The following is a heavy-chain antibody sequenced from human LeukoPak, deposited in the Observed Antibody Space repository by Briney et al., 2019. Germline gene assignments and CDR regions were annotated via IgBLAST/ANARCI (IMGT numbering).Heavy chain of an antibody. D-gene: IGHD1-26*01. CDR3: ARDQWELPEDY. Sequence: EASVTVSCKASGYTFTSYGISWVRQAPGQGLEWMGRISAYNGNTNYAQKLQGRVTITTDTSTSTAYVELRSLRSDDTAVYYCARDQWELPEDYWGQGTLVTVSS. V-gene: IGHV1-18*01. CDR1: GYTFTSYG. CDR2: ISAYNGNT. J-gene: IGHJ4*02.